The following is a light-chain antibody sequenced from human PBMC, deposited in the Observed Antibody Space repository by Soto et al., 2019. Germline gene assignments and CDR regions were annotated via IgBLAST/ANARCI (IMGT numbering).Light chain of an antibody. CDR1: QGIGSQ. J-gene: IGKJ1*01. CDR2: AAS. V-gene: IGKV1-12*01. CDR3: QQDNAFPRT. Sequence: DIQMIQSPSSVSASVGDRVSVTCRASQGIGSQLAWYQQKPGKAPKLLIHAASTLQRGVPSRFSGSGSGTDFTLTISSLQSEDFATYYCQQDNAFPRTFGQGNKV.